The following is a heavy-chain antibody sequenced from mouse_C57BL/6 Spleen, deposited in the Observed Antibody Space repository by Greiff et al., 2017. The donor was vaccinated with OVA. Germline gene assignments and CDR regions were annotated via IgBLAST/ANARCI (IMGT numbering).Heavy chain of an antibody. CDR1: GYTFTSYW. J-gene: IGHJ3*01. CDR2: IHPSDSDT. CDR3: AITLYDGYYDWFAY. Sequence: QVQLQQPGAELVKPGASVKVSCKASGYTFTSYWMHWVKQRPGQGLEWIGRIHPSDSDTNYNQKFKVKATLTVDKSSSTAYMQLSSLTSEDSAVYYCAITLYDGYYDWFAYWGQGTLVTVSA. V-gene: IGHV1-74*01. D-gene: IGHD2-3*01.